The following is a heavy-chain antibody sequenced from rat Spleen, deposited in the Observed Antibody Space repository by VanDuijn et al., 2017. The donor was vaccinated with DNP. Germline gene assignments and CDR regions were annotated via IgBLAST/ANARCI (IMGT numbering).Heavy chain of an antibody. CDR2: INIDGGST. CDR3: TRVGDFHDGGDGDVLDV. J-gene: IGHJ4*01. CDR1: GFTFSKYG. D-gene: IGHD1-12*02. Sequence: EVQLVESGGGLVQPGRSLKLSCAASGFTFSKYGMAWVRQTPKKGLEWIASINIDGGSTYYPDSVKGRFTISRDDARNTLSLQMNSLRSEDKATYYCTRVGDFHDGGDGDVLDVWGQGTSVTVSS. V-gene: IGHV5S13*01.